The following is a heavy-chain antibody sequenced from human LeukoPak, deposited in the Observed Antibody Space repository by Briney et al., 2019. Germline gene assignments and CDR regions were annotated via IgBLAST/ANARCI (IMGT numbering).Heavy chain of an antibody. V-gene: IGHV3-23*01. D-gene: IGHD2-15*01. J-gene: IGHJ6*02. CDR3: AKNPDIVVVVAALGMDV. CDR2: ISGSGGST. Sequence: GGSLRLSCAASGLTFSSYAVSWVRQAPGKGLEWVSAISGSGGSTYYADSVKGRFTISRDNSKNTLYLQMNSLRAEDTAVYYCAKNPDIVVVVAALGMDVWGQGTTVTVSS. CDR1: GLTFSSYA.